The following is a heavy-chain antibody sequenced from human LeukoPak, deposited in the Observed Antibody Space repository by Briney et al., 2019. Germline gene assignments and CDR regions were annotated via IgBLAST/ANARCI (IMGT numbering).Heavy chain of an antibody. Sequence: KASETLSLTCTVSGGSISSSSYYWGWIRQPPGKGLECIGYIYYSGSTNYNPSLKSRLTISIGTSKNQFSLKLNSMTAADTAVYYCVRNIYTSSYYFDYWGQGTLVTVSS. CDR1: GGSISSSSYY. CDR3: VRNIYTSSYYFDY. J-gene: IGHJ4*02. V-gene: IGHV4-61*05. D-gene: IGHD6-6*01. CDR2: IYYSGST.